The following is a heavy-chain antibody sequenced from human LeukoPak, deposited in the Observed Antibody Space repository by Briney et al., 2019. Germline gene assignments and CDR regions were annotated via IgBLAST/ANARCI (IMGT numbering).Heavy chain of an antibody. Sequence: GASVKVSCKASGGTFSSYAISWVRQAPGQGLEWMVRIIPIFGTANYAQKFQGRVTITSDESTSTAYMELSSLRSEDTAVYYCASTGVSCSGGSCYSGDYYYYYMDVWGKGTTVTVSS. J-gene: IGHJ6*03. V-gene: IGHV1-69*13. CDR1: GGTFSSYA. D-gene: IGHD2-15*01. CDR3: ASTGVSCSGGSCYSGDYYYYYMDV. CDR2: IIPIFGTA.